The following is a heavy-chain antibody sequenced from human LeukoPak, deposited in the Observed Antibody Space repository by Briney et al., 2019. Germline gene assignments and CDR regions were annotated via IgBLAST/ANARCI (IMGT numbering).Heavy chain of an antibody. CDR2: IYWDDDK. J-gene: IGHJ5*02. V-gene: IGHV2-5*02. CDR1: GFLLSTSGVG. Sequence: SGPTLVKPTQTLTLTCTFSGFLLSTSGVGVGWIRQPPGKALEWLALIYWDDDKRYSPSLKSRLTITKDTSKNQVVLTMTNMDPVDTATYYCAHYGVDEGEDNWFDPWGQGTLVTVSS. CDR3: AHYGVDEGEDNWFDP. D-gene: IGHD4-17*01.